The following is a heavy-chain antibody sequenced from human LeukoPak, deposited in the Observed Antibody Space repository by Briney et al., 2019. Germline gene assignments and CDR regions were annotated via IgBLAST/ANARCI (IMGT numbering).Heavy chain of an antibody. CDR3: ATDGAGFDT. CDR2: INIGGANT. Sequence: GGSLRLSCAASGFTFNDYYMSWIRQAPGKGLEWLSYINIGGANTHYADSVKGRFTISRDNAKKSLYLEMNNLRAEDTAVYYCATDGAGFDTWGQGVLVTVSS. V-gene: IGHV3-11*01. J-gene: IGHJ5*02. CDR1: GFTFNDYY.